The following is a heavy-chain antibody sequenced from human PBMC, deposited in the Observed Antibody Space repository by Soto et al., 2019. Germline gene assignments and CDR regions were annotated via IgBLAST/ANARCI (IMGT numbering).Heavy chain of an antibody. D-gene: IGHD4-4*01. CDR1: GYSITRGSY. CDR2: IYHSRST. CDR3: ARDGMWTTGMVDY. J-gene: IGHJ4*02. V-gene: IGHV4-38-2*02. Sequence: SETLSLTCAVSGYSITRGSYWGWIRQPPGKGLEWIGNIYHSRSTFYNPSLKSRITISVDTSKNQFSLRLSSVTAADTAVYYCARDGMWTTGMVDYWGQGTLVTVSS.